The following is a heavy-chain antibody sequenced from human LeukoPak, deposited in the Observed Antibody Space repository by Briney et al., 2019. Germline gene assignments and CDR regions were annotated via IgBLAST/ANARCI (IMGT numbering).Heavy chain of an antibody. CDR1: GFSLSASAVD. CDR3: AHGDCNTSFYRGYFDY. D-gene: IGHD2-2*02. J-gene: IGHJ4*02. V-gene: IGHV2-5*02. CDR2: IYWDDDK. Sequence: FGPTLVNLTQTLTLPYNLPGFSLSASAVDVAWIHQPPRKPLEQLAQIYWDDDKRYSPSLKKRPTLPKDTSKNQVVLTMTNMDPVHTATYYCAHGDCNTSFYRGYFDYWGQGTLVTVSS.